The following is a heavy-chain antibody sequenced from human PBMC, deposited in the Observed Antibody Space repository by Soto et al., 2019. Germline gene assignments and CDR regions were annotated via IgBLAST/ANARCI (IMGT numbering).Heavy chain of an antibody. CDR1: GFTFSHYW. Sequence: EVQLVESGGGLVQPGGSLRLSCAASGFTFSHYWMTWVRQAPGKGLEWVANMKEDGSDENYVDSVKGRFTISRDNAKNSLYLQMNSLRAEDTAMYYCARGGSESDYWGQGTLVTVSS. CDR2: MKEDGSDE. V-gene: IGHV3-7*01. J-gene: IGHJ4*02. CDR3: ARGGSESDY. D-gene: IGHD3-16*01.